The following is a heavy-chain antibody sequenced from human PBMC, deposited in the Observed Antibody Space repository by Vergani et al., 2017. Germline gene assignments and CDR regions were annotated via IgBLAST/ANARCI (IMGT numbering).Heavy chain of an antibody. D-gene: IGHD3-10*01. CDR2: IIPIFGTA. J-gene: IGHJ6*02. V-gene: IGHV1-69*06. CDR1: GGTFSSYA. Sequence: QVQLVQSGAEVKKPGSSVKVSCKASGGTFSSYAISWVRQAPGQGLEWMGGIIPIFGTANYAQKFQGRVTITADKSTSTAYMELSSLRSEDTAVYYCARSTMVRGVIITDYYYYGMDVWGQGTTVTVSS. CDR3: ARSTMVRGVIITDYYYYGMDV.